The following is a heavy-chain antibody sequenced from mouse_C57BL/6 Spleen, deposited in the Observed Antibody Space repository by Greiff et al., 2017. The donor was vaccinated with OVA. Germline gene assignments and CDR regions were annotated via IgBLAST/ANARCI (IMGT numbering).Heavy chain of an antibody. D-gene: IGHD4-1*01. CDR3: ARRETGTGCYFDV. CDR1: GFTFTSYW. Sequence: QVQLQQPVAELVMPGASVKLSCKASGFTFTSYWMHWVKQRPGQGLEWIGELAPSDSYTNYTQKFKGQSTLTVDQSSSTAYLQLSSLTSEDSSVYYCARRETGTGCYFDVWGTGTTVTVSS. J-gene: IGHJ1*03. V-gene: IGHV1-69*01. CDR2: LAPSDSYT.